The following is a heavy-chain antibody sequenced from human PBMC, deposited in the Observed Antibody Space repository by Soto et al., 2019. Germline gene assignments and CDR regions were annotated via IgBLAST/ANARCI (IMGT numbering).Heavy chain of an antibody. CDR1: GGSISSSSYY. D-gene: IGHD5-18*01. J-gene: IGHJ6*02. CDR3: ARHPYSYGPYPNYYYYYGMDV. V-gene: IGHV4-39*01. Sequence: LETLSLTCTVSGGSISSSSYYWGWIRQPPGKGLEWIGSIYYSGSTYYNPSLKSRATISVDTSKNQFSLKLSSVTAADTAVYYCARHPYSYGPYPNYYYYYGMDVWGQGTTVTVSS. CDR2: IYYSGST.